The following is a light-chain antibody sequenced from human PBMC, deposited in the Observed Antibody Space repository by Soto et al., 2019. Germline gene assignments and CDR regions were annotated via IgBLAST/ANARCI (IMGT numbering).Light chain of an antibody. Sequence: QSALTQPASVSGSPGQSITISCTGTSSDVGAYKYVSWYQQHPGKAPKLIIYGVSNRPSGVSNRFSGSKSGNTAFLTISGLQPEDEADYYCRSFTGTTTRDVFGTGTKVTVL. CDR2: GVS. V-gene: IGLV2-14*03. CDR3: RSFTGTTTRDV. CDR1: SSDVGAYKY. J-gene: IGLJ1*01.